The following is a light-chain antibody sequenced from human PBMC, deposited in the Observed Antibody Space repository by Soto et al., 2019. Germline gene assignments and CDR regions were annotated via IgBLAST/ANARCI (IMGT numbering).Light chain of an antibody. J-gene: IGLJ1*01. V-gene: IGLV2-14*01. CDR1: SSDVGGHNY. Sequence: QSALTQPASVSGSPGQSITISCTGTSSDVGGHNYVSWYQQHPGIAPKLMISEVSNRPSGVSNRFSGSKSGNTASLTISGHQADDEADYYCCSYAGSYSYVFGTGTKLTVL. CDR2: EVS. CDR3: CSYAGSYSYV.